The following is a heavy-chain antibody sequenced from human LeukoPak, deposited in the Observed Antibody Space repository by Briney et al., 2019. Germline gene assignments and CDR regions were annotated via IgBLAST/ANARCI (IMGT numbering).Heavy chain of an antibody. J-gene: IGHJ4*02. V-gene: IGHV1-69*06. CDR2: IIPLFGTP. D-gene: IGHD3-10*01. Sequence: SVKVSCKASGYTFTGYYMHWVRQAPGQGLEWMGGIIPLFGTPDYARKFQDRLTITADKSTSTAYMELSSLRSEDTAVYYCAKEGWGAGSGDWDYWGQGTLVTVSS. CDR3: AKEGWGAGSGDWDY. CDR1: GYTFTGYY.